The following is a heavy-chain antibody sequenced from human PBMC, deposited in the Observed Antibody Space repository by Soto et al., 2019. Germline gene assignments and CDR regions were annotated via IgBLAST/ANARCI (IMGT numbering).Heavy chain of an antibody. J-gene: IGHJ3*02. V-gene: IGHV1-69*08. Sequence: QVQLVQSGAEVKKPGSSVKVSCKASGGTFSSYTISWVRQAPGQGLEWMGRIIPILGIANYAQKFQGRVTITADKSTSTAYMELSSLRYEDTAVYYCARDRYELGYCSGGSCYSDAFDIWGQGTMVTVSS. CDR2: IIPILGIA. CDR1: GGTFSSYT. CDR3: ARDRYELGYCSGGSCYSDAFDI. D-gene: IGHD2-15*01.